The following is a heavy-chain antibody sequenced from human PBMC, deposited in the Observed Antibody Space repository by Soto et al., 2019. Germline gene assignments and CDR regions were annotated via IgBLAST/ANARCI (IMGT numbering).Heavy chain of an antibody. V-gene: IGHV4-34*01. CDR2: INHSGST. J-gene: IGHJ4*02. CDR3: ARHYPIGNNWNYFDY. Sequence: SETLSLTCAVYGGSFSGYYWSWIRQPPGKGLEWIGEINHSGSTNYNPSLKSRVTISVDTSKNQFSLKVNSVTAADTAVYYCARHYPIGNNWNYFDYWGQGTLVTVS. CDR1: GGSFSGYY. D-gene: IGHD1-1*01.